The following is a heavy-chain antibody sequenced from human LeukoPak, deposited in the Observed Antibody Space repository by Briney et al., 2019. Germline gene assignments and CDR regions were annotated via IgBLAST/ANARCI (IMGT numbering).Heavy chain of an antibody. CDR3: ARSYCSSSCYAVGAFDI. CDR1: GGSISSSSHY. Sequence: PSETLSLTCTVSGGSISSSSHYWGWIRQPPGKGLEGMGSIYYSGTTYYSPSLKSRVTISVDMSKNQFSLRLSSVTAADTAAYYCARSYCSSSCYAVGAFDIWGQGTVVTVSS. J-gene: IGHJ3*02. D-gene: IGHD2-2*01. V-gene: IGHV4-39*01. CDR2: IYYSGTT.